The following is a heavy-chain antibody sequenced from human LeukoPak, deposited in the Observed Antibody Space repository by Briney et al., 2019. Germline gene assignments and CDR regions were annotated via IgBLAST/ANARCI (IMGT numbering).Heavy chain of an antibody. D-gene: IGHD1-1*01. CDR3: ARDIGYTTPTNWFDP. Sequence: ASVKLSCKASGYTFTSYGISWVRQAPGQGLEWMGWISAYNGNTNYAQKLQGRVTMTTDTSTSTAYMELRSLRSDDTAVYYCARDIGYTTPTNWFDPWGQGTLVTVSS. V-gene: IGHV1-18*01. CDR1: GYTFTSYG. CDR2: ISAYNGNT. J-gene: IGHJ5*02.